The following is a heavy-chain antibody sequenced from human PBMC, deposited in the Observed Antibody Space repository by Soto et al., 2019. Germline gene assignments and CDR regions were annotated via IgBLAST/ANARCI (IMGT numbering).Heavy chain of an antibody. CDR3: ARDPRSITGTTSSEDFQF. V-gene: IGHV1-69*01. CDR1: GGTFSGYA. D-gene: IGHD1-20*01. Sequence: QAHLMQSGAEVKKPGSSVKVACKASGGTFSGYAISWVRQRPGRGLEWMGGIIPIFGITTYAEKFQGRITLAVDESTGTAFMDLRSLISEDTAVYYCARDPRSITGTTSSEDFQFWGPGTLVSVSS. J-gene: IGHJ1*01. CDR2: IIPIFGIT.